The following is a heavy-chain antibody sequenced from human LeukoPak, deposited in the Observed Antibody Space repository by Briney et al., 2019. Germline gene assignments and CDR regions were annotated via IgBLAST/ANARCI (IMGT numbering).Heavy chain of an antibody. CDR2: IWYDGSNK. J-gene: IGHJ4*02. D-gene: IGHD5-18*01. CDR3: AKTKRAMVTYPLDY. V-gene: IGHV3-33*06. CDR1: GFTFSSYG. Sequence: GGSVRLSCAASGFTFSSYGMHWVRQAPGKGLEWVAVIWYDGSNKYYADSVKGRFTISRDNSKNTLYLQMNSLRAEDTAVYYCAKTKRAMVTYPLDYWGQETLVTVSS.